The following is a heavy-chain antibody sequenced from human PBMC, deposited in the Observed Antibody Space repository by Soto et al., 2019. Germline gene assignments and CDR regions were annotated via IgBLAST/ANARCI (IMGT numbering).Heavy chain of an antibody. CDR2: IIPIFGSA. J-gene: IGHJ1*01. Sequence: SVKVSCKASGGTFSSYAISWVRQAPGQGLEWMGGIIPIFGSANYAQKFQGRVTITADKSTSTAYMELSSLRSEDTAVYYCARLGRDSYNYWDFQHRGQGTLVTASS. CDR3: ARLGRDSYNYWDFQH. D-gene: IGHD5-12*01. CDR1: GGTFSSYA. V-gene: IGHV1-69*06.